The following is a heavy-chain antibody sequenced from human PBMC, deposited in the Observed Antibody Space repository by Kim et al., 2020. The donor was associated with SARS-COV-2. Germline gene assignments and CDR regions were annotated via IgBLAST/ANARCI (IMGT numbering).Heavy chain of an antibody. CDR2: SNGGNENT. V-gene: IGHV1-3*01. D-gene: IGHD6-13*01. CDR1: GYTFTSYD. CDR3: ARSGLTAAGGGS. Sequence: ASVKVSCKSSGYTFTSYDMHWVRQAPGQRLEWMGWSNGGNENTRYSQRFQGRVTITRDTSASTAYMELSSLRSEDTAVYFCARSGLTAAGGGSWGQGTLVTVSS. J-gene: IGHJ5*02.